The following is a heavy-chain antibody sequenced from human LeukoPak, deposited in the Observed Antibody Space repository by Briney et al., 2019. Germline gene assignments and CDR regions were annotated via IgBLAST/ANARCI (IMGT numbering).Heavy chain of an antibody. D-gene: IGHD3-10*01. CDR1: GYTFTGYY. CDR3: ARAYGSGSYSDYYYYMDV. V-gene: IGHV1-2*02. CDR2: INPNSGGT. J-gene: IGHJ6*03. Sequence: VKVSCKASGYTFTGYYMHWVRQAPGQGLEWMGWINPNSGGTNYAQKFQGRVTMTRNTSISTAYMELSSLRSEDTAVYYCARAYGSGSYSDYYYYMDVWGKGTTVTISS.